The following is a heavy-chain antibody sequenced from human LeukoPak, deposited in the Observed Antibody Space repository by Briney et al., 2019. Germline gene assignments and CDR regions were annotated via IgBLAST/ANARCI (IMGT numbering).Heavy chain of an antibody. J-gene: IGHJ6*02. CDR2: IIPILNIP. V-gene: IGHV1-69*04. CDR1: GGTFDNSA. Sequence: ASVKVSCKASGGTFDNSAINWVRQAPGQGLEWMGRIIPILNIPNYAQKLQGRVTIAADKSTSTAYMELSSLRSDDTAVYYCAREKMEVGYYGLDVWGQGTTVSVSS. D-gene: IGHD1-1*01. CDR3: AREKMEVGYYGLDV.